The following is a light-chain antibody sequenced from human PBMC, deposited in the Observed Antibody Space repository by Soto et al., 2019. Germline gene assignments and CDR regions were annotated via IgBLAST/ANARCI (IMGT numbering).Light chain of an antibody. Sequence: EIVLTQSPATLSLSPGERATLSCRASQSISNNLAWYQQKPGQAPRLLIYGASTRATDIPPSFTGSGSGTEFTLTISSLQSEDIAVYYCQQYNKWPQTFGQGTNADIK. CDR1: QSISNN. V-gene: IGKV3-15*01. J-gene: IGKJ1*01. CDR2: GAS. CDR3: QQYNKWPQT.